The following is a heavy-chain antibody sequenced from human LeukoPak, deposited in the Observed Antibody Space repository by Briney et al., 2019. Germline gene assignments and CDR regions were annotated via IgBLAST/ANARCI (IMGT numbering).Heavy chain of an antibody. V-gene: IGHV1-69*05. D-gene: IGHD4-17*01. CDR1: GGTFSSYA. CDR3: ARGVTTRYYFDY. J-gene: IGHJ4*02. Sequence: SVKVSCKASGGTFSSYAISWVRRAPGQGLEWMGGIIPIFGTANYAQKFQGRVTITTDESTSTAYMELSSLRSEDTAVYYCARGVTTRYYFDYWGQGTLVTVSS. CDR2: IIPIFGTA.